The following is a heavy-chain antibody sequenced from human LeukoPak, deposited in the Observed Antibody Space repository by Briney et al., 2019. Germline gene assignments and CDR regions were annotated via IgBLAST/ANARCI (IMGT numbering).Heavy chain of an antibody. CDR1: GFTFSRSA. CDR2: ISHDGSNT. V-gene: IGHV3-30*03. CDR3: ARDRAAFGMDV. Sequence: GGSLRLSCAASGFTFSRSAVHWVRQAPGKGLEWVAVISHDGSNTDYTDSVKGRFTISRDNSKNTLYLQMNSLRAEDTAVYYCARDRAAFGMDVWGQGTTVTVSS. J-gene: IGHJ6*02.